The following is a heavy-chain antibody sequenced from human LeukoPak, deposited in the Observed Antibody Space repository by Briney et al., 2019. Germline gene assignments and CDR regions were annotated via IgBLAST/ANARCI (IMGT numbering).Heavy chain of an antibody. D-gene: IGHD7-27*01. CDR2: ISTEGCST. V-gene: IGHV3-64*05. CDR3: VKDWGGAFDI. CDR1: GFTFIIYA. Sequence: GGPLRLSCAASGFTFIIYAMHSARHAPGEGLESVSAISTEGCSTYYADSVKGRFTISRDNSKNTLYVQMSTLRAEDTPVYYCVKDWGGAFDIWGQGTMVTVSS. J-gene: IGHJ3*02.